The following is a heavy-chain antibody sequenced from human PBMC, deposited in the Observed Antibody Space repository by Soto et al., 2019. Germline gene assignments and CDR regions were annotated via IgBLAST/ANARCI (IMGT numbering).Heavy chain of an antibody. D-gene: IGHD3-3*01. CDR2: ISYDGSNK. V-gene: IGHV3-30*18. CDR3: AKDAAYYDFWSGYYPYYYYGMDV. Sequence: SLRLSCAASGFTFSSYGMHWVRQAPGKGLEWVAVISYDGSNKYYADSVKGRFTISRDNSKNTLYLQMNSLRAEDTAVYYCAKDAAYYDFWSGYYPYYYYGMDVWGQGTTVTVSS. CDR1: GFTFSSYG. J-gene: IGHJ6*02.